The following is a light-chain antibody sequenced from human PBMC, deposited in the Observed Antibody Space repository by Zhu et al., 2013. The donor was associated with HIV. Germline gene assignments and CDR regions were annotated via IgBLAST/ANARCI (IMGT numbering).Light chain of an antibody. Sequence: DIQLTQSPSSLSASVGDEVTITCRASQHVATYLKWFQQKPGEAPTLLIYSASLLQTGAPSRFSGSGSGTEFTLTITNLQPQDFGTYYCLQSNSFPWTFGPGTKVEIK. J-gene: IGKJ1*01. V-gene: IGKV1-39*01. CDR2: SAS. CDR1: QHVATY. CDR3: LQSNSFPWT.